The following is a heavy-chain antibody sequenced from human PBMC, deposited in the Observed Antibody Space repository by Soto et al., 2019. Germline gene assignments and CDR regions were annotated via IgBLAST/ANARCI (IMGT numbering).Heavy chain of an antibody. CDR3: VRNVPGGYVFDY. CDR1: GGSISSSSYY. D-gene: IGHD2-15*01. CDR2: VYLGGGA. Sequence: SETLSLTCTVSGGSISSSSYYWGWIRQSPGKELGWIGEVYLGGGAIYNPSLKGRVTISIDKSKRQFSLSLSPVTAADTAVYYCVRNVPGGYVFDYWGQGTLVTVSS. J-gene: IGHJ4*02. V-gene: IGHV4-39*07.